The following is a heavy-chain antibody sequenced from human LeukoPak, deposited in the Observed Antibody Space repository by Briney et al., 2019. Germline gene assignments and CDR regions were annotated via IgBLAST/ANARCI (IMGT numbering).Heavy chain of an antibody. J-gene: IGHJ5*02. Sequence: SETLSLTCTVSGGSISSYYWSWIRQPPGQGLEWIGYIYYSGSTNYNPSLKSRVTISVDTSKNQFSLKLSSVTAADTAVYYCARDPLGAYDSSGYYYGGLNWFDPWGQGTLVTVSS. CDR3: ARDPLGAYDSSGYYYGGLNWFDP. V-gene: IGHV4-59*01. CDR2: IYYSGST. CDR1: GGSISSYY. D-gene: IGHD3-22*01.